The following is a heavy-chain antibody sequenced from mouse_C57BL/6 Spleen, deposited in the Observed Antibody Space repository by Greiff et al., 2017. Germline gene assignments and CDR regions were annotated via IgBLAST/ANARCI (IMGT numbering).Heavy chain of an antibody. V-gene: IGHV5-6*01. CDR2: ISSGGSYT. CDR1: GFTFSSYC. Sequence: EVKVVESGGDLVKPGGSLKLSCAASGFTFSSYCMSWVRQTPDKRLEWVATISSGGSYTYYPHSVKGRFTISRDNANNTLYLQMQSLKPEDTAMYYCARDCYGSSYNYAMDYWGQGTSVTVSS. D-gene: IGHD1-1*01. J-gene: IGHJ4*01. CDR3: ARDCYGSSYNYAMDY.